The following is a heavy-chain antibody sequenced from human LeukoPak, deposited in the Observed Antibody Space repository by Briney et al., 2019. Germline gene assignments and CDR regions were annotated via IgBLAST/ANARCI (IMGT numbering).Heavy chain of an antibody. CDR3: AKGHRLCALGNCNSQIQY. CDR2: ISGDGAEI. Sequence: GGSLRLSCVTSGFTFSDYPMSWVRQGPGKGLEWISTISGDGAEIVYADSVKGRFTISRDNSKNTLVLQMSSLRGEDTAAYYCAKGHRLCALGNCNSQIQYWGHGTLVSVTS. CDR1: GFTFSDYP. D-gene: IGHD2-15*01. J-gene: IGHJ4*01. V-gene: IGHV3-23*01.